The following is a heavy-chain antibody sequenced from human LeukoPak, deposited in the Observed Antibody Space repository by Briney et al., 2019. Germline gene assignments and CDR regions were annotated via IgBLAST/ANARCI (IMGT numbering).Heavy chain of an antibody. CDR1: GGSISSSSYY. V-gene: IGHV4-39*01. CDR3: ARRYLRGLLWFGELNWFDP. CDR2: IYYSGST. D-gene: IGHD3-10*01. J-gene: IGHJ5*02. Sequence: PSETLSLTCTVSGGSISSSSYYWGRIRQPPGKGLEWIGSIYYSGSTYYNPSLKSRVTISVDTSKNQFSLKLSSVTAADTAVYYCARRYLRGLLWFGELNWFDPWGQGTLVTVSS.